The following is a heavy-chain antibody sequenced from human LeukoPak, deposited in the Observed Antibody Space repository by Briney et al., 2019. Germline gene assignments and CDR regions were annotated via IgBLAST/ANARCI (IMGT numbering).Heavy chain of an antibody. V-gene: IGHV3-23*01. CDR1: GFTFSAFG. CDR3: TKDYCGKFCSAV. D-gene: IGHD3-9*01. CDR2: ITNSGDST. Sequence: GGSLRLSCAASGFTFSAFGTNWVRQAPGKGLEWVSTITNSGDSTYYVDSVKGRFTISRDNSKNTLYLQMNSLRAEDTAKYYCTKDYCGKFCSAVWGQGTTVTVSS. J-gene: IGHJ6*02.